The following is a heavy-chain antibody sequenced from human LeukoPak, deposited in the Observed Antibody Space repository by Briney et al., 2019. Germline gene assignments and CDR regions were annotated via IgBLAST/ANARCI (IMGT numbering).Heavy chain of an antibody. CDR2: ISSTTTYI. J-gene: IGHJ4*02. V-gene: IGHV3-21*04. CDR1: GFTFNHYA. Sequence: GGSLRLSCAASGFTFNHYAMNWVRQAPGKGLEWVASISSTTTYIYYADSVKGRFTISRDNSKNTLYLQMNSLRAEDTAVYYCARGESSAWGDWGQGTLVTVSS. CDR3: ARGESSAWGD. D-gene: IGHD6-19*01.